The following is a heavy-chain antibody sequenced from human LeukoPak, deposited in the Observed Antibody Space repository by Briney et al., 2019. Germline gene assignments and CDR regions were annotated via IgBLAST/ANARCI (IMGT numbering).Heavy chain of an antibody. CDR3: ARSHPSGWFDP. V-gene: IGHV1-18*01. Sequence: ASLKVSCKASGYTFTSYGISWVRQAPAQGHEWMGWVSAYNGNTNYAQKLQGRVTMTTDTSTTTAYSERRSLRSDATAVYYCARSHPSGWFDPWGQGTLVTVSS. CDR2: VSAYNGNT. J-gene: IGHJ5*02. D-gene: IGHD3-10*01. CDR1: GYTFTSYG.